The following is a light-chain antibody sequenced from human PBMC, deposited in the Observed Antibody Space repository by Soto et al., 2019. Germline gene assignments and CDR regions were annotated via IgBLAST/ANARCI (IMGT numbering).Light chain of an antibody. V-gene: IGLV2-14*01. CDR1: SSDVGAYNY. CDR2: DVS. J-gene: IGLJ1*01. Sequence: QCVLTQPASVSGSPGRWITISSTGTSSDVGAYNYDSWYQQYPGEAPKVIIYDVSHRPAGVSNRFSGSKSGNTASLTISGLQTQDEADYYCSSYTSATTYVFGTGTKVTVL. CDR3: SSYTSATTYV.